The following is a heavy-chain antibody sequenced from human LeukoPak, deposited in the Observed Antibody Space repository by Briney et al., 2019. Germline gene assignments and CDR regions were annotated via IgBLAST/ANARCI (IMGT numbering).Heavy chain of an antibody. CDR1: GFTFSNYW. CDR2: INPDGTTT. J-gene: IGHJ5*02. CDR3: ARVLSGSWDWFDP. D-gene: IGHD3-22*01. Sequence: GSLRLSCVASGFTFSNYWMHWVRQAPGKGLEWVSRINPDGTTTTYADSVKGRFTISRDNAKNMVFLQMNSLRAEDTAVYYCARVLSGSWDWFDPWGQGTLATVSS. V-gene: IGHV3-74*01.